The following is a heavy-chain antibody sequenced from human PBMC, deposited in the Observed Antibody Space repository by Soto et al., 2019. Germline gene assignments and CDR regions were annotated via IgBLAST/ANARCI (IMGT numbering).Heavy chain of an antibody. Sequence: GGSLRLSCAASGFTFSSYGMHWVRQAPGKGLEWVAVIWYDGSNKYYADSVKGRFTISRDNSKNTLYLQMNSLRAEDTAVYYCARGAVAGDFAYWGQGTLVTVSS. V-gene: IGHV3-33*01. CDR2: IWYDGSNK. D-gene: IGHD6-19*01. CDR1: GFTFSSYG. J-gene: IGHJ4*02. CDR3: ARGAVAGDFAY.